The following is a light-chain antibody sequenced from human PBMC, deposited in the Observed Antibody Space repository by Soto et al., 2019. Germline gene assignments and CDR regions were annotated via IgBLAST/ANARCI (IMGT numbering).Light chain of an antibody. CDR2: EVS. J-gene: IGLJ1*01. CDR3: SSLTTSFTYV. Sequence: QSALTQPASVSGSPGQSVAISCTGISSDVGAYNYISWYQQHPGKAPKLLLSEVSNWPSGVSDRFSGSKSGNTASLTISGLQAEDEADYYCSSLTTSFTYVFGTGTKVTV. V-gene: IGLV2-14*01. CDR1: SSDVGAYNY.